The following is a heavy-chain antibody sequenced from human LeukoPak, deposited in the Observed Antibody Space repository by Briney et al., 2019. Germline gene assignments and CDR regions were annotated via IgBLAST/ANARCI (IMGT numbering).Heavy chain of an antibody. CDR3: AKDRPFYDFWIQPLDY. CDR2: ISGSGGST. D-gene: IGHD3-3*01. CDR1: GFTFSSYA. J-gene: IGHJ4*02. Sequence: PGGSLRLSCAASGFTFSSYAMSWVRQAPGKGLEWVSAISGSGGSTYYADSVKGRFTISRDNSKNTLYLQMNSLRAEDTAVYYCAKDRPFYDFWIQPLDYWGQGTLVTVSS. V-gene: IGHV3-23*01.